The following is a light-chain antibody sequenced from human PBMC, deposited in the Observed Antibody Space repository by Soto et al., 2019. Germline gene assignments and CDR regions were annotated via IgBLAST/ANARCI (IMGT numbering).Light chain of an antibody. CDR1: QSISSW. CDR2: DAS. CDR3: QQHNCYLWT. Sequence: DIQMTQSPSTLSASVGDRVTITCRASQSISSWLAWYQQKPGKAPKLLIYDASSLESGVPSRFSGSGSGTEFTLTISSLQPDDFATYYCQQHNCYLWTFGQGTKVDIK. V-gene: IGKV1-5*01. J-gene: IGKJ1*01.